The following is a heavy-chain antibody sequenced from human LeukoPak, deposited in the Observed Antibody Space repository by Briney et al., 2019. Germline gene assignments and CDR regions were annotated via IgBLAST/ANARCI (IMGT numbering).Heavy chain of an antibody. CDR2: IYPADSGT. CDR3: ARAGYSNRWDGVDY. J-gene: IGHJ4*02. V-gene: IGHV5-51*01. CDR1: GYSFPSYW. D-gene: IGHD2/OR15-2a*01. Sequence: GESLKISCKGSGYSFPSYWIGWVRQMPGKGLEWMGIIYPADSGTRYSPSFQGQVTISADNSISTAYLQWSSLKASDSAMYYCARAGYSNRWDGVDYWGQGTLVTVSS.